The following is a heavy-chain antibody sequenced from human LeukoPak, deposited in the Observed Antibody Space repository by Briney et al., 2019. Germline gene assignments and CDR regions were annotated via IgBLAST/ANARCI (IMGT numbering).Heavy chain of an antibody. CDR2: ISSSSSYI. CDR1: GFTFSSYS. Sequence: GGSLRLSCAASGFTFSSYSMNWVRQAPGKGLEWVSSISSSSSYIYYADSVKGRFTISRDNAKNSLYLQMNSLRAEDTAVYYCARDKGYCSGGSCSRDVWGKGTTVTVSS. V-gene: IGHV3-21*01. D-gene: IGHD2-15*01. CDR3: ARDKGYCSGGSCSRDV. J-gene: IGHJ6*04.